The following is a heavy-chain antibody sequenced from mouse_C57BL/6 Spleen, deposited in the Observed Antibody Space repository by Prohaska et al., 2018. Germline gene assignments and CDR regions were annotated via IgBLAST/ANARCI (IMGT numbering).Heavy chain of an antibody. D-gene: IGHD1-1*01. V-gene: IGHV1-69*01. CDR3: ARPVVANYAMDY. Sequence: QLQQPAAELVMPGASVKLSCKASGYTFTSYWMPWVKQTPGQGLAWIGAIDPSDSYTNYNQNFKGKGKLTVDKSSSTGYMQLSSMTSEDSAGYYCARPVVANYAMDYWGQGTSVTVAS. J-gene: IGHJ4*01. CDR2: IDPSDSYT. CDR1: GYTFTSYW.